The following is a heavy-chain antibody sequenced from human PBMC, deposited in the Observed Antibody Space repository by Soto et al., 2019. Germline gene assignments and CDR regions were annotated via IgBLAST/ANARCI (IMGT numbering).Heavy chain of an antibody. CDR1: GGSVSSGSYY. V-gene: IGHV4-61*01. CDR2: IYYSGST. CDR3: ARGRRPLYYDFPDVDY. Sequence: QVQLQESGPGLVKPSETLSLTCTVSGGSVSSGSYYWSWIRQPPGKGLEWIGYIYYSGSTNYNPSLKSRVTIAVDTSKNQFSLKLSSVTAAATAVYYCARGRRPLYYDFPDVDYWGQGTLVTVSS. D-gene: IGHD3-3*01. J-gene: IGHJ4*02.